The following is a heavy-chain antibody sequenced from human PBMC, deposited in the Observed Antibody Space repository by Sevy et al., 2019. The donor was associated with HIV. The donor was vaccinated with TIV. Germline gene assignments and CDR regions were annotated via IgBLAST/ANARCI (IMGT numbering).Heavy chain of an antibody. CDR2: IYASWST. V-gene: IGHV4-61*02. CDR1: GGSINSGSYY. Sequence: SETLSLTCTVSGGSINSGSYYWSWIRQPAGKGLEWIGRIYASWSTNYNPSLKSRVSMSVDTSKNQFSLNLSSVTAADTAVYYCASRDVYSNIDSWGQGTLVTVSS. D-gene: IGHD4-4*01. J-gene: IGHJ4*02. CDR3: ASRDVYSNIDS.